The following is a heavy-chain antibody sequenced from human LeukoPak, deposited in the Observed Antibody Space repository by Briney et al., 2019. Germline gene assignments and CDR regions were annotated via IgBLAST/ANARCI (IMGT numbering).Heavy chain of an antibody. CDR2: IYSGGST. CDR3: ASPYYYGSGSYNLGAFDI. CDR1: GFTVSSNY. Sequence: GGSLRLPCAASGFTVSSNYMSWVRQAPGKGLEWVSVIYSGGSTYYADSVKGRFTISRDNSKKTLYLQMNSLRAEDTAVYYCASPYYYGSGSYNLGAFDIWGQGTMVTVSS. D-gene: IGHD3-10*01. J-gene: IGHJ3*02. V-gene: IGHV3-66*01.